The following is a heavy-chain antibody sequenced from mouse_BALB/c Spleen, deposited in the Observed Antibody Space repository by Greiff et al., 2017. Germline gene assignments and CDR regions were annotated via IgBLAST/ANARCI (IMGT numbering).Heavy chain of an antibody. J-gene: IGHJ2*01. CDR2: ISSGGSYT. Sequence: EVLLVESGGDLVKPGGSLKLSCAASGFTFSSYGMSWVRQTPDKRLEWVATISSGGSYTYYPDSVKGRFTISRDNAKNTLYLQMSSLKSEDTAMYYYARQVGNGNCFDYWGQGTTLTVSS. V-gene: IGHV5-6*01. D-gene: IGHD2-1*01. CDR1: GFTFSSYG. CDR3: ARQVGNGNCFDY.